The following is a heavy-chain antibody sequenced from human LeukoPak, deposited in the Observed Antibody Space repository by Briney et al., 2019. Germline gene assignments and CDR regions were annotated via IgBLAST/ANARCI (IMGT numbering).Heavy chain of an antibody. J-gene: IGHJ4*02. Sequence: GASVTVSCKASGGTFSSYAISWVRQAPGQGLEWMGGIIPIFGTANHAQKFQGRVTITADESTSTAYMELSSLRSEDTAVYYCAREAYYDSRHFDYWGQGTLVTVSS. CDR1: GGTFSSYA. V-gene: IGHV1-69*13. D-gene: IGHD3-22*01. CDR3: AREAYYDSRHFDY. CDR2: IIPIFGTA.